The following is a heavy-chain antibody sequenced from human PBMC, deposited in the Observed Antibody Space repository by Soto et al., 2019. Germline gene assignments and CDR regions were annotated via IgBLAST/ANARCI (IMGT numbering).Heavy chain of an antibody. D-gene: IGHD7-27*01. Sequence: EMQLVESGGGLVKPGGSLRLSCAASGFTFNTYTMNWVRQAPGKGLEWVSSISSSGRYIYYADSLKGRFTISRDNAKNSLYLQMTSLRAEDTAVFYCATDNGGFDPWGQATLATVSS. CDR2: ISSSGRYI. V-gene: IGHV3-21*02. J-gene: IGHJ5*02. CDR1: GFTFNTYT. CDR3: ATDNGGFDP.